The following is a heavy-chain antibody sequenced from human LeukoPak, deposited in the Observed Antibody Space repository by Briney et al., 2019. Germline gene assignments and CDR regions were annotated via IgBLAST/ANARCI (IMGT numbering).Heavy chain of an antibody. D-gene: IGHD5-12*01. J-gene: IGHJ6*02. V-gene: IGHV4-30-2*01. Sequence: SQTLSLTCAVSGGSISSGGYSWSWIRQPPGKGLEWIGYIYHSGSTYYNPSLKSRVTISVDRSKNQFSLKLSSVTAADTAVYYCARTHIAFYGMDVWGQGTTVTVSS. CDR2: IYHSGST. CDR3: ARTHIAFYGMDV. CDR1: GGSISSGGYS.